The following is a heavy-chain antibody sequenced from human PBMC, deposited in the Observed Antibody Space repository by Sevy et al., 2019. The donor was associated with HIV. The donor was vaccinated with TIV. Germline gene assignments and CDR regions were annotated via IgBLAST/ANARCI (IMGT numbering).Heavy chain of an antibody. CDR3: ARVPRGYSYGFDY. CDR2: ISYSSSSI. V-gene: IGHV3-11*01. Sequence: GGSLRLSCAASGFTFSDYYMSWIRQAPGKGLEWVSYISYSSSSIYYADPVKGRCSISRDNAKNSLYLQMNSLRAEDTAVYYCARVPRGYSYGFDYWGQGTLVTVSS. J-gene: IGHJ4*02. D-gene: IGHD5-18*01. CDR1: GFTFSDYY.